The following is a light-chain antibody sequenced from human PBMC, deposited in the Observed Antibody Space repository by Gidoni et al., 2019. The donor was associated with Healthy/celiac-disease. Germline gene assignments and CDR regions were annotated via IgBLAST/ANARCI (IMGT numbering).Light chain of an antibody. Sequence: AIQLTQSPSSLSASVGDRVTITCRASQGISSALAWYQQKPGKAPKLLIYDASSLESGVPSRFSGSGSGTDFTLTISSLQPEDFATDYCQQFNSYPPRITFGQGTRLEIK. CDR1: QGISSA. CDR2: DAS. CDR3: QQFNSYPPRIT. J-gene: IGKJ5*01. V-gene: IGKV1-13*02.